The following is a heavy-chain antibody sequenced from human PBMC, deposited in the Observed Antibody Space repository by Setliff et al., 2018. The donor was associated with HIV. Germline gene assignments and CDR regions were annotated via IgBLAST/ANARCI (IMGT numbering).Heavy chain of an antibody. CDR3: ARCRGTRYFDWLPMDV. Sequence: GASVKVSCKASGGTFGSYAISWVRQAPGQGLEWVGGIIPIFGTANYAQKFRGRVTITTDESTSTAYMELSSLRSEDTAVYYCARCRGTRYFDWLPMDVWGQGTTVTVSS. CDR2: IIPIFGTA. V-gene: IGHV1-69*05. J-gene: IGHJ6*02. CDR1: GGTFGSYA. D-gene: IGHD3-9*01.